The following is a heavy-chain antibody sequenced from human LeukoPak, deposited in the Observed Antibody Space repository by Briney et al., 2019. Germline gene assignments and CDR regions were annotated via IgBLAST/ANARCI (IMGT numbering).Heavy chain of an antibody. J-gene: IGHJ4*02. CDR3: ARGRLGGHFNWMPSPPDY. Sequence: PGGSLRLSCAASGFTFRNYGMSWVRRVPGKGLEWLSYISYNSGTISYADSVKGRFTVSRDDAANSLYLQMTSLRVEDTAVYYCARGRLGGHFNWMPSPPDYWGQGTLVTVSS. D-gene: IGHD3-9*01. V-gene: IGHV3-48*04. CDR2: ISYNSGTI. CDR1: GFTFRNYG.